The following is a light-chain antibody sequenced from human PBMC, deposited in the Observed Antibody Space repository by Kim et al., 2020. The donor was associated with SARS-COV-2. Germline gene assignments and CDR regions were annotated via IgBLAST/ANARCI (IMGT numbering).Light chain of an antibody. CDR2: DAS. CDR1: QSIGTS. Sequence: EVVMTQSPATLSLSPGERASLSCRASQSIGTSLAWDQQKPGQGPRLLIHDASTRAAGVPVRFSGGGSGTEFTLTISSVQSEDFAIYYCQQYSIWPPWTFGQGTKVDIK. J-gene: IGKJ1*01. CDR3: QQYSIWPPWT. V-gene: IGKV3-15*01.